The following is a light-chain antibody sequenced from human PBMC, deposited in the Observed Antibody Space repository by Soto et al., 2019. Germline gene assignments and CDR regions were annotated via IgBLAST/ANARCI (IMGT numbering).Light chain of an antibody. CDR1: QGISNH. CDR3: QQYNSYPLT. CDR2: GAS. Sequence: DIRMTQSPSSLSASVGDRVTITCRASQGISNHLAWFQQKPGKAPKSLIYGASSLQSGVPSKFSGSASGTDFTLTISSLQPEDFATYYCQQYNSYPLTFGGGTKVEIK. V-gene: IGKV1-16*02. J-gene: IGKJ4*01.